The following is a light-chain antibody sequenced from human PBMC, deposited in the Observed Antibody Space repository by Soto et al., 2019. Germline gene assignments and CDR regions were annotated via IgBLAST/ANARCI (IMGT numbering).Light chain of an antibody. V-gene: IGKV1-27*01. CDR3: QRYDSAPRT. CDR1: QGISNY. Sequence: DIQMTQSPSSLSASVGDRVTITCRASQGISNYLAWYQQKPGKVPKLLIYAASTLQSGVPSRLSGSGSGTDFTLTSSSLQHEDVATYYCQRYDSAPRTFGQGTKVEI. CDR2: AAS. J-gene: IGKJ1*01.